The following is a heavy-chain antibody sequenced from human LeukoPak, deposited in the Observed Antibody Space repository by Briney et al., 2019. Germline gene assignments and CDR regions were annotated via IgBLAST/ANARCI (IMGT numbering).Heavy chain of an antibody. V-gene: IGHV5-51*01. D-gene: IGHD6-13*01. J-gene: IGHJ6*03. CDR2: IYPGDSDT. Sequence: GESLKISCKGSGYSFTSYWIGWVRQVPGKGLEWMGIIYPGDSDTRYSPSFQGQVTISADKSISTAYLQWSSLKASDTAMYYCARQVLEDSSSFYYMDVWGKGTTVTVSS. CDR3: ARQVLEDSSSFYYMDV. CDR1: GYSFTSYW.